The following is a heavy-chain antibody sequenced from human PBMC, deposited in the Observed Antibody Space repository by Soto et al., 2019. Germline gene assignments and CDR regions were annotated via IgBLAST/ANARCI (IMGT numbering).Heavy chain of an antibody. CDR1: GSTFSSYG. CDR3: AQDTYYHDSSGYYVFDY. CDR2: ISYDGSNK. J-gene: IGHJ4*02. V-gene: IGHV3-30*18. D-gene: IGHD3-22*01. Sequence: QVQLVESGGGVVQPGRSLRLSCAASGSTFSSYGMHWVRQAPGKGLEWVAVISYDGSNKHYADSVKGRFTISRDNSKNXLYLQMNSLRAEDTAVYYCAQDTYYHDSSGYYVFDYWGQGTLVTVSS.